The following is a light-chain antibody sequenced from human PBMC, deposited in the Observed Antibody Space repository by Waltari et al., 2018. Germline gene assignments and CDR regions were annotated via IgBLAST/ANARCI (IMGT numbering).Light chain of an antibody. CDR1: QSISTY. J-gene: IGKJ1*01. CDR2: GAS. Sequence: DIQMTQYTTSLSASVGDTVSITCRASQSISTYLNLYPKKPGKAPELLIYGASKLQRVVPPRFSGSGSGAEFTLTINSLQTEDFATYYCQHSYNTPRTFGQGTKVEIK. V-gene: IGKV1-39*01. CDR3: QHSYNTPRT.